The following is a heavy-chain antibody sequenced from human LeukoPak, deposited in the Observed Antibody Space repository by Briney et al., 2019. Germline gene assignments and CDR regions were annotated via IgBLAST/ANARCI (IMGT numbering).Heavy chain of an antibody. J-gene: IGHJ4*02. CDR3: ASLRHSNYFDY. Sequence: SETLSLTCTVSGGSISSSSYYWGWIRQPPGKGLEWIGSIYYSGSTYYNPSLKSRVTISVDTSKNQFSLKLSSVTAADTAVYYCASLRHSNYFDYWGQGTLVIVSS. V-gene: IGHV4-39*07. CDR2: IYYSGST. D-gene: IGHD5/OR15-5a*01. CDR1: GGSISSSSYY.